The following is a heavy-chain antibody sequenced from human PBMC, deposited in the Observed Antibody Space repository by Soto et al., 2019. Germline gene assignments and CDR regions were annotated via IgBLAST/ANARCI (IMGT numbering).Heavy chain of an antibody. V-gene: IGHV1-2*02. CDR1: GYTFTDYY. CDR3: ARVPSNSAFDS. D-gene: IGHD6-6*01. Sequence: ASVKVSCKASGYTFTDYYFHWVRQAPGQGLEWMGWVNPNSGDTNYAQKFQGRVTMTRDTSISTVYMELSRLRSDDTAVYYCARVPSNSAFDSWGQGPLVTVS. CDR2: VNPNSGDT. J-gene: IGHJ4*02.